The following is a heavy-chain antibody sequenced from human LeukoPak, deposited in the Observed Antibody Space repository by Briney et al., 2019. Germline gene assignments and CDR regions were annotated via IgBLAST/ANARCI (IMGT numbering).Heavy chain of an antibody. Sequence: GGSLRLSCAASGFTFSTYAMNWVRQAPGKGLEWVSTISGIDTFYADSVKGRFTISRDNSKNTLYLRMISLRAEDTAAYYCTKGAPDSGGWFFFDSWGQGTLVTVSS. CDR2: ISGIDT. D-gene: IGHD6-19*01. J-gene: IGHJ4*02. CDR1: GFTFSTYA. CDR3: TKGAPDSGGWFFFDS. V-gene: IGHV3-23*01.